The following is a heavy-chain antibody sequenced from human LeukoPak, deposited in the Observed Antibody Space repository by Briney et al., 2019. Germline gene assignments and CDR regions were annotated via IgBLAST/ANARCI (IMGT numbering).Heavy chain of an antibody. D-gene: IGHD3-10*01. CDR1: GGSISSYY. J-gene: IGHJ4*02. V-gene: IGHV4-59*12. CDR2: IYYSGST. Sequence: SETLSLTCTVSGGSISSYYWSWIRQPPGKGLEWIGYIYYSGSTNYNPSLKSRVTMSVDTSKNQFSLKLSSVTAADTAVYYCARGPVYYGSGSYYNPPDYWGQGTLVTVSS. CDR3: ARGPVYYGSGSYYNPPDY.